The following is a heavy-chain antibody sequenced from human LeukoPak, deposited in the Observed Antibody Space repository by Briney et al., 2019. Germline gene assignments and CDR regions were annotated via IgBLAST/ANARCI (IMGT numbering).Heavy chain of an antibody. Sequence: ASVKVSCKASGFMFTNSVMQWVRQARGQRLEWIGWIVVGNGKTNYRQKFQERVTITMDLSTSTAYMELSSLTSEDTDVYYCAANLHYYGSGSFYAFDIWGQGTMVTVSS. CDR3: AANLHYYGSGSFYAFDI. J-gene: IGHJ3*02. CDR2: IVVGNGKT. V-gene: IGHV1-58*02. D-gene: IGHD3-10*01. CDR1: GFMFTNSV.